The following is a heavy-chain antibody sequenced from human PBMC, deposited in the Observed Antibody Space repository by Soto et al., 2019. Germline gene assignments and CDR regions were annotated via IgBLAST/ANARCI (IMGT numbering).Heavy chain of an antibody. CDR3: TTERLKGSDFWSYYWGY. Sequence: PGGSLRLSCATSGFIFMNAWMNWVRQAPGKGLEWVGRIKREADGGTIDYAAPVKDRFIISRDDSRNTLYLQINGLKIEDTAVYYCTTERLKGSDFWSYYWGYWGQGAQVTVSS. CDR2: IKREADGGTI. CDR1: GFIFMNAW. J-gene: IGHJ4*02. D-gene: IGHD3-3*01. V-gene: IGHV3-15*07.